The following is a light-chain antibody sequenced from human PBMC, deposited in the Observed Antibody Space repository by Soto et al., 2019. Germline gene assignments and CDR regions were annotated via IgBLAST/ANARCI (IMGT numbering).Light chain of an antibody. CDR1: SSDVGGYNY. J-gene: IGLJ2*01. CDR3: SSYTSSGTVV. V-gene: IGLV2-14*01. CDR2: DVS. Sequence: QSALTQPASVSGSPGQSITISCTGNSSDVGGYNYVSWYQQHPGKAPKLMIYDVSNRPSGVSNRFSGSKSGNTASLTISGLQAEDEADYYCSSYTSSGTVVFGGGTKLTVL.